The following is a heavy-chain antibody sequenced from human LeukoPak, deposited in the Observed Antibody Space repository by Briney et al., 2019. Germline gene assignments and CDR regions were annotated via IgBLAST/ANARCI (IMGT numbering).Heavy chain of an antibody. D-gene: IGHD1-26*01. V-gene: IGHV4-59*08. CDR3: ARQKRELRPVIKTYYFDY. J-gene: IGHJ4*02. CDR2: IYYSGST. Sequence: PSETLSLTCTVSGGSISSYYWSWIRQPPGKGLEWIGYIYYSGSTNYNPSLKSRVTISVDTSKNQFSLKLSSVTAADTAVYYCARQKRELRPVIKTYYFDYWGQGTLVTVSS. CDR1: GGSISSYY.